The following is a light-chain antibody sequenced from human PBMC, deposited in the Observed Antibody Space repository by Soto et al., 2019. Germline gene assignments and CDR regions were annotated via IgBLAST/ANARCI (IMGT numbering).Light chain of an antibody. V-gene: IGKV1-39*01. CDR1: LPINSD. Sequence: DIQLTQSPSSLSASKVATFTITFLASLPINSDLIWYQHKPGKAPRLLLYDASSLQIGVPSRFSGSGSGTDFTLTISDLQPDDLGTYYCQQGYVTPLTFGGGTKVDIK. CDR2: DAS. CDR3: QQGYVTPLT. J-gene: IGKJ4*01.